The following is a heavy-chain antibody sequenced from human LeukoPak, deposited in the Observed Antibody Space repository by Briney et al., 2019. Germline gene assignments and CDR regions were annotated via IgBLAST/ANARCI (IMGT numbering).Heavy chain of an antibody. CDR2: IKQDGSEK. V-gene: IGHV3-7*01. CDR1: GFTFSSYW. Sequence: GGSLRLSCAASGFTFSSYWMSWVGQAPGKGREGVANIKQDGSEKYYVDSVKGRFTISRDNAQNTLYLQMNSLRAEDTAVYYCARGDRNWDFDFWGQGTPVTVSS. D-gene: IGHD1-1*01. CDR3: ARGDRNWDFDF. J-gene: IGHJ4*02.